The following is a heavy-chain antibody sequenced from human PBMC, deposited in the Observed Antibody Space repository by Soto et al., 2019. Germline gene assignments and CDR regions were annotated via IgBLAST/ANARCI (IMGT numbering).Heavy chain of an antibody. D-gene: IGHD6-19*01. CDR1: GYTFTSYG. J-gene: IGHJ4*02. V-gene: IGHV1-18*01. Sequence: QVQLVQSGAEVKKPGASVKVSCKASGYTFTSYGISWVRQAPGQGREWMGWISAYNGNTNYAQKLQGRVTMTTDTXXXXXXXXXXXLXXXXXXXYYCARDSSGWYYYWGQGTLVTVSS. CDR3: ARDSSGWYYY. CDR2: ISAYNGNT.